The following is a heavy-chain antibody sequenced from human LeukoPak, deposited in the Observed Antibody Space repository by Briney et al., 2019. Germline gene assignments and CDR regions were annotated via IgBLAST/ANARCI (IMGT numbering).Heavy chain of an antibody. D-gene: IGHD6-13*01. CDR1: GGSITNYY. CDR3: ARAMGGAGTVTDY. J-gene: IGHJ4*02. Sequence: SETLSLTCTVSGGSITNYYWSWIRQPPGKGLEYVGYIYYSGSTNYNPSLKSRVTISLDTSKNQFSLKLNSVTAADTAVYYCARAMGGAGTVTDYWGQGTLVTVSS. V-gene: IGHV4-59*01. CDR2: IYYSGST.